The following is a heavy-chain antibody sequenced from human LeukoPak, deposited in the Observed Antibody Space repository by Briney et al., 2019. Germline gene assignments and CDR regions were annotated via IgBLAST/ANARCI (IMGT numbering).Heavy chain of an antibody. CDR1: GFTFSSYG. J-gene: IGHJ4*02. V-gene: IGHV3-30*02. D-gene: IGHD1-1*01. CDR3: AKVLPGPFHY. CDR2: TQHDGDDK. Sequence: GGSLGLSCAASGFTFSSYGMHWVRQAPGKGLEWVAFTQHDGDDKYYADSVKGRFTISRDNSKNTLYLQMNSLRAEDTAVYYCAKVLPGPFHYWGQGTLVTVSS.